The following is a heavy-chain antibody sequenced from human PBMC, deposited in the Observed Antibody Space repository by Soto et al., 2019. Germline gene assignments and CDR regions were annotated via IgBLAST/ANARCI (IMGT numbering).Heavy chain of an antibody. V-gene: IGHV1-69*13. CDR3: ARADTKGPFTNYYDSSGYPDFDY. Sequence: PVKVSCKASGDTFSSYAISWERQAPGQGLERMGGIIPIFGTANYAQKFQSRVTITADESTSTAYMELSSLRSEDTAVYYCARADTKGPFTNYYDSSGYPDFDYWGQGTLVTVSS. CDR1: GDTFSSYA. D-gene: IGHD3-22*01. CDR2: IIPIFGTA. J-gene: IGHJ4*02.